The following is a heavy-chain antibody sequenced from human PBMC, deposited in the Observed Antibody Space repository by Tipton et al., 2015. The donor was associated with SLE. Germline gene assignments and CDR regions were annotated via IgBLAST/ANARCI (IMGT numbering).Heavy chain of an antibody. CDR2: IKQDGSEK. CDR3: AEGSDYYDSSGYYPGAFDI. CDR1: GFTFSSYW. J-gene: IGHJ3*02. D-gene: IGHD3-22*01. V-gene: IGHV3-7*05. Sequence: SLRLSCAASGFTFSSYWMSWVRQAPGKGLEWVANIKQDGSEKYYVDSVKGRFTISRDNAKNSLYLQMNSLRAEDTAVYYCAEGSDYYDSSGYYPGAFDIWGQGTMVTVSS.